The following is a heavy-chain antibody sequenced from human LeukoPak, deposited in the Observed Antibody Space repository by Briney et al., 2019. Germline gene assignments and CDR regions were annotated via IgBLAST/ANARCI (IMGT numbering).Heavy chain of an antibody. CDR1: GASVSSASY. V-gene: IGHV4-61*01. CDR3: ARSRAFNSGAFDP. Sequence: SETLSLTCTVSGASVSSASYWSWIGQPPGKGVEWIAHIYNGVNTNYNPSLKSRVTISVDTSKNQFSLRLNSVTAADTAVYYCARSRAFNSGAFDPWGQGSLVTVSS. CDR2: IYNGVNT. D-gene: IGHD1-26*01. J-gene: IGHJ5*02.